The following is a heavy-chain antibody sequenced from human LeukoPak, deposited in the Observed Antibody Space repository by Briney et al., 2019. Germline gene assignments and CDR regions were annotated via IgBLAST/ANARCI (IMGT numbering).Heavy chain of an antibody. Sequence: SETLSLTCTVSGGSISDTVYYWGWIRQPPGKGLEWIGAIYYSGSTYFNPSLKSRVTISLDTSKNQFSLKLSSVTAADTAVYYRARINTIFGVVSGYWGQGTLVTVSS. J-gene: IGHJ4*02. CDR1: GGSISDTVYY. CDR2: IYYSGST. V-gene: IGHV4-39*07. D-gene: IGHD3-3*01. CDR3: ARINTIFGVVSGY.